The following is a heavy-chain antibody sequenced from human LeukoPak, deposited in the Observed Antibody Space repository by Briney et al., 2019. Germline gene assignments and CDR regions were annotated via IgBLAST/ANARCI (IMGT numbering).Heavy chain of an antibody. CDR1: GGSISTYY. Sequence: SETLSLTCSVSGGSISTYYWSWIRQPPGKGLEWLGYIYSSGSTDYNPSLKSRVTISLDTSKNQFSLTLSSVTAADTAVYFCAREGYSSRWATTVFDYWGRGTLVTVSS. D-gene: IGHD2-2*01. V-gene: IGHV4-59*01. J-gene: IGHJ4*02. CDR3: AREGYSSRWATTVFDY. CDR2: IYSSGST.